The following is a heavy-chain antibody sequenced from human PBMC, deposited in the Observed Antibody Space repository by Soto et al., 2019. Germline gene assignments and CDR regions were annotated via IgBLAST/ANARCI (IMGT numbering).Heavy chain of an antibody. CDR3: ARGELLYPFDY. D-gene: IGHD1-26*01. Sequence: SETLSLTCIVSGGSVSSSSYYWGWIRQPPGKGLEWIGTIYYSGSTYYNPSLKSRVTISVDTSKNQFSLKLTSVTAADTAVYYCARGELLYPFDYWGQGTLVKVSS. V-gene: IGHV4-39*01. CDR2: IYYSGST. CDR1: GGSVSSSSYY. J-gene: IGHJ4*02.